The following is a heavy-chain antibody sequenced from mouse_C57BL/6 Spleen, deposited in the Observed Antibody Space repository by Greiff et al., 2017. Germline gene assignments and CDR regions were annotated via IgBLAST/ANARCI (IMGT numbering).Heavy chain of an antibody. CDR3: ARGGLPDYAMDY. D-gene: IGHD5-5*01. CDR2: IYPRSGNT. Sequence: QVQLQQSGAELARPGASVKLSCKASGYTFTSYGISWVKQRTGQGLEWIGEIYPRSGNTFYNEKFKGKATLTADKSSSTAYMELRSLTSEDPAVYCWARGGLPDYAMDYWSQGTSVTVSS. V-gene: IGHV1-81*01. CDR1: GYTFTSYG. J-gene: IGHJ4*01.